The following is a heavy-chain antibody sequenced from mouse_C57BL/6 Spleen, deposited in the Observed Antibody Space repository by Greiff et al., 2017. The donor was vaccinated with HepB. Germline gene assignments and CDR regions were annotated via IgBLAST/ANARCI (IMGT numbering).Heavy chain of an antibody. J-gene: IGHJ4*01. V-gene: IGHV1-4*01. CDR3: ARGSNYVYYAMDY. CDR2: INPSSGYT. Sequence: VKLVESGAELARPGASVKMSCKASGYTFTSYTMHWVKQRPGQGLEWIGYINPSSGYTKYNQKFKDKATLTADKSSSTAYMQLSSLTSEDSAVYYCARGSNYVYYAMDYWGQGTSVTVSS. D-gene: IGHD2-5*01. CDR1: GYTFTSYT.